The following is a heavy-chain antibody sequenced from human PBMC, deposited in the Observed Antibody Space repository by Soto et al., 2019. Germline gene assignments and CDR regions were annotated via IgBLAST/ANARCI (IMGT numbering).Heavy chain of an antibody. V-gene: IGHV4-59*01. CDR2: IYYGGST. D-gene: IGHD6-13*01. J-gene: IGHJ4*02. Sequence: SETLSLTCTVSGGSISSYYWSWIRQPPGKGLEWIGYIYYGGSTNYNPPLKSRVTISIDTSKNQFSLKLSSVSAADTAVYYCARCPGSSWFDYWGQGILVTVSS. CDR1: GGSISSYY. CDR3: ARCPGSSWFDY.